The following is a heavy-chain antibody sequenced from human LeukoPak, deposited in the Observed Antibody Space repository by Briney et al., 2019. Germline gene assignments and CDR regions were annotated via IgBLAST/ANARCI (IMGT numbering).Heavy chain of an antibody. CDR1: GFTFGDYD. Sequence: GGSLRLSCTASGFTFGDYDMSWVRQAPGKGLEWVGFIRRKGTGGTPEYAASVKGRFTISRDDSKSLAYLQMNSLKTEDTAVYYCNRGLEPSTGPDYWGQGTLVTVSS. J-gene: IGHJ4*02. V-gene: IGHV3-49*04. CDR3: NRGLEPSTGPDY. D-gene: IGHD1-1*01. CDR2: IRRKGTGGTP.